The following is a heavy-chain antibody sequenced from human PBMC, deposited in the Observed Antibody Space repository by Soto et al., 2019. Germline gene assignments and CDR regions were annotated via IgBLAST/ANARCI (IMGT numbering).Heavy chain of an antibody. D-gene: IGHD2-21*02. J-gene: IGHJ6*02. Sequence: PGESLKISCKGSGYSFTSYWIGWVRQMPGKGLEWMGIIYPGDSDTRYSPSFQGQVTISADKSISTAYLQWSSLKASDTAMYYCARVCGGDCYSSFANEYNVIYVCVLRTTVPISS. CDR3: ARVCGGDCYSSFANEYNVIYV. V-gene: IGHV5-51*01. CDR2: IYPGDSDT. CDR1: GYSFTSYW.